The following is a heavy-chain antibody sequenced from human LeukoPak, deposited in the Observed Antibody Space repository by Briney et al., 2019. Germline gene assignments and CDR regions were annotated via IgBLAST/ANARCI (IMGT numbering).Heavy chain of an antibody. CDR1: GFTFSSYA. CDR3: ATRPTVGAPTPTFDC. CDR2: ISGTGGST. J-gene: IGHJ4*02. V-gene: IGHV3-23*01. D-gene: IGHD1-26*01. Sequence: GESLKISCGASGFTFSSYAMSWVRQAPGKGLEWVSAISGTGGSTYYADSVKGRFTISRDNSKNTLYLQMNSLRAEDTAVFYCATRPTVGAPTPTFDCWGQGALVTVSS.